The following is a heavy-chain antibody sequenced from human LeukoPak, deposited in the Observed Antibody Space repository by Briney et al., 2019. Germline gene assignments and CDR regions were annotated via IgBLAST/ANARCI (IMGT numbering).Heavy chain of an antibody. CDR2: IYPGDSDT. Sequence: GESLTISCKGSGYSFTSYWIGWVRQMPGKGLEWMGIIYPGDSDTRYSPSFQGQVTISADKSISTAYLQWSSLKASDTAMYYCARHFGAVATGNWFDPWGQGTLVTVSS. CDR3: ARHFGAVATGNWFDP. CDR1: GYSFTSYW. J-gene: IGHJ5*02. D-gene: IGHD5-12*01. V-gene: IGHV5-51*01.